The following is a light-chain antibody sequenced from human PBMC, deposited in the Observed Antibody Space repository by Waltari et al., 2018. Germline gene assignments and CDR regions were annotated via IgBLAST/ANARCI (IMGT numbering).Light chain of an antibody. CDR2: AAS. Sequence: EVVMTQSPATLSASPGESATLYCRASQYVNIHLDWYQQKPGQAPRLLIYAASTRATGVPARFSGSGAGTDFTLTISSLQSEDSAVYYCQQYNDWPRTFGLGTKVEIK. J-gene: IGKJ1*01. CDR3: QQYNDWPRT. V-gene: IGKV3-15*01. CDR1: QYVNIH.